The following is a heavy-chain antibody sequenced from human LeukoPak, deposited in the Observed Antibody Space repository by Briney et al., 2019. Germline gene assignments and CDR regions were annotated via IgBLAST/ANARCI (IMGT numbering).Heavy chain of an antibody. D-gene: IGHD5-12*01. CDR3: AKESMQYSGSGDY. J-gene: IGHJ4*02. CDR1: GFTFSSYT. CDR2: ISTTSSTT. Sequence: GGSLRLSCAASGFTFSSYTMNWVRQAPGKGLEWVSYISTTSSTTYYADSVKGRFTISRDNSKNTLYLQMNSLRAEDTAVYYCAKESMQYSGSGDYWGQGTLVTVSS. V-gene: IGHV3-48*01.